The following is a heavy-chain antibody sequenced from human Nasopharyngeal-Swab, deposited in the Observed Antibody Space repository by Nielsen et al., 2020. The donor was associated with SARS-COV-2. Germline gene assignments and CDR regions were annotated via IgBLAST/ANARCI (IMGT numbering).Heavy chain of an antibody. Sequence: GESLKISCAASGFIFSASAIHWVRQASGKWLEWVGRIGDKDHNYATTYGASVQGRFTISRDDSQTTAFLQMDSLKTEDTALYYCTTDFYFDYWGQGTLVTVSS. CDR1: GFIFSASA. CDR3: TTDFYFDY. V-gene: IGHV3-73*01. CDR2: IGDKDHNYAT. J-gene: IGHJ4*02.